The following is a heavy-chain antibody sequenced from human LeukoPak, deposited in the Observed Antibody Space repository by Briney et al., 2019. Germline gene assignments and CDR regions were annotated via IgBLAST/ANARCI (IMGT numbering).Heavy chain of an antibody. J-gene: IGHJ4*02. CDR1: GFTFSSYS. CDR2: ISSSSSTI. Sequence: GGSLRLSCAASGFTFSSYSMNWVRQAPGKGLEWVSYISSSSSTIYYADSVKGRFTISRDNANNLLYLQMNSLRAEDTAVYYCARESFAARWDWGQGTLVTVSS. D-gene: IGHD6-6*01. V-gene: IGHV3-48*04. CDR3: ARESFAARWD.